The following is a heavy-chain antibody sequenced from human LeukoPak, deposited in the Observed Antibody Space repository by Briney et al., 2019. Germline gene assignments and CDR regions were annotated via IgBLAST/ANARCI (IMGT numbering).Heavy chain of an antibody. CDR1: GFTFSSYW. CDR3: ARQARGIFGVVTRYYYYYMDV. J-gene: IGHJ6*03. V-gene: IGHV3-7*01. CDR2: IKQDGSEK. Sequence: GGSLRLSCAASGFTFSSYWMTWVRQAPGKGLEWVANIKQDGSEKYYVDSVKGRFTISRDNAKNSLYLQMNSLRAEDTAVYYCARQARGIFGVVTRYYYYYMDVWGKGTTVTVSS. D-gene: IGHD3-3*01.